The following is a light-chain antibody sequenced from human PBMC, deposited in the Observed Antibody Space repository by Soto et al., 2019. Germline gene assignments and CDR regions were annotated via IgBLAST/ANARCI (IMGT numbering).Light chain of an antibody. CDR2: FGS. J-gene: IGKJ5*01. V-gene: IGKV2-28*01. CDR1: QSLVYNNTYNY. CDR3: MQALQSLT. Sequence: EIVMTQSPRTLPVPEGETASIXXRAXQSLVYNNTYNYLDWYVQKPGQSPXXLIYFGSNRARGVPDRFSGSGSGTDFTLKINRVEDEDVGTYSCMQALQSLTFGEGTRLEI.